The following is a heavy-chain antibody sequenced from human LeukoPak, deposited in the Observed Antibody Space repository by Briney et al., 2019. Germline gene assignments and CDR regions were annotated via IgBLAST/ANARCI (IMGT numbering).Heavy chain of an antibody. CDR1: GFTFSSYS. D-gene: IGHD2-15*01. Sequence: PGGSLRLSCAASGFTFSSYSMNWVRQAPGKGLEWVSSISSSSSSYIYYADSVKGRFTISRDNAKNSLYLQMNSLRAEDTAVYYCAREDCSGGSCPIDYWGQGTLVTVSS. CDR2: ISSSSSSYI. J-gene: IGHJ4*02. V-gene: IGHV3-21*01. CDR3: AREDCSGGSCPIDY.